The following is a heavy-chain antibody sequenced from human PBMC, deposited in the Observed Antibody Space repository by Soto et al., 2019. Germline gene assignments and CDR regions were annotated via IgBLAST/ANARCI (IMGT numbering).Heavy chain of an antibody. D-gene: IGHD3-3*01. V-gene: IGHV3-21*01. CDR1: GFTVSSYS. CDR2: ISRTSNYI. J-gene: IGHJ4*02. Sequence: EVQVVESGGGLVKPGGSLTLSCAASGFTVSSYSMNWVRQAPGKGLEWVSSISRTSNYIYYTDSVKGRFTISRDNAKNSIYLQMNSLRAEDTATYYCASGVFGLVSPVIGGYWGQGTLVTVSS. CDR3: ASGVFGLVSPVIGGY.